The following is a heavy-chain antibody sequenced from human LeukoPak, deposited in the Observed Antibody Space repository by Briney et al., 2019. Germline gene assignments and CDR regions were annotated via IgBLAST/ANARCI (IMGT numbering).Heavy chain of an antibody. Sequence: ASVKVSRKASGYTFTSYDINWVRQAAGQGLEWMGWMNPNSGNADYAQKFQDRVTMTRNTSISTAYMELSSLRSEDTAVYYCARGAWYSGAYTTLYYFDYWGQGTLVSVSS. CDR3: ARGAWYSGAYTTLYYFDY. J-gene: IGHJ4*02. CDR1: GYTFTSYD. D-gene: IGHD6-19*01. CDR2: MNPNSGNA. V-gene: IGHV1-8*01.